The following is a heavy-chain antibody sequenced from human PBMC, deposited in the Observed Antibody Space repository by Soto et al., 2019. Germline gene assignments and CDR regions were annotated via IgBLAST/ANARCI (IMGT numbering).Heavy chain of an antibody. J-gene: IGHJ4*02. V-gene: IGHV2-5*02. CDR2: IYWDDDK. CDR3: AHRGFVIGDFEY. Sequence: QITLKESGPTLVKPTQTLTLTCTFSGFSLSTKGVIVGWIRQPPGKALEWLALIYWDDDKRYSTSLKSRLTITKDTSKNQVVLTLTNMDPGDTATYYSAHRGFVIGDFEYWGQGTLVTVSS. D-gene: IGHD3-10*01. CDR1: GFSLSTKGVI.